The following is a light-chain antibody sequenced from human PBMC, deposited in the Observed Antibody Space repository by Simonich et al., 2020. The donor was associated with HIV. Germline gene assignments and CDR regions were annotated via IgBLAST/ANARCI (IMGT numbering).Light chain of an antibody. V-gene: IGLV2-14*01. CDR2: DVK. Sequence: QSALTQPASVSGSPGQSITISCTGYSSDVGGYTYVSWYQQHPGKAPKLMIYDVKKRPAGVSNRFSGSKSGNTASLTISGLQAEDEADYYCSSYTSSTTVIFGGGTKLTVL. J-gene: IGLJ2*01. CDR3: SSYTSSTTVI. CDR1: SSDVGGYTY.